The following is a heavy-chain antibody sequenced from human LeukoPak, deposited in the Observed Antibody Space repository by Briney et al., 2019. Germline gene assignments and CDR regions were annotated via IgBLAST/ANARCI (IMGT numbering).Heavy chain of an antibody. J-gene: IGHJ6*03. CDR1: GFTFGDYA. V-gene: IGHV3-49*04. Sequence: PGGSLRLSCTASGFTFGDYAMSWVRQAPGKGLEWVGFIRSKAYGGTTEYAASVKGRFTISRDDSKSIAYLQMNSLKTEDTAVYYCTRVGGSGSHYYYYYMDVWGKGTTVTISS. D-gene: IGHD3-10*01. CDR2: IRSKAYGGTT. CDR3: TRVGGSGSHYYYYYMDV.